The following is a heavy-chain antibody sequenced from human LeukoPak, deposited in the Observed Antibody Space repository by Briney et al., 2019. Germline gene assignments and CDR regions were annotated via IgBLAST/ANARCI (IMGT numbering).Heavy chain of an antibody. V-gene: IGHV3-66*02. Sequence: GGSLRLSCAASGFTVSSNYMSWVRQAPEKGLEWVSVFYSGGSTYYADSVQGRFTISRDNSKNTVHLQMNSLRAEDTAVYYCARGAGWNYFEYWGQGTLVTVSS. CDR3: ARGAGWNYFEY. J-gene: IGHJ4*02. CDR2: FYSGGST. CDR1: GFTVSSNY. D-gene: IGHD6-19*01.